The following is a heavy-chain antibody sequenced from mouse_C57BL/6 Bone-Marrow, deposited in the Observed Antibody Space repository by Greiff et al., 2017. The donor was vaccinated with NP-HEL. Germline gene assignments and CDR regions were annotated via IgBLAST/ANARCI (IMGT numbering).Heavy chain of an antibody. J-gene: IGHJ3*01. Sequence: VQLVESGAELAKPGASVKLSCKASGYTFTSYWMHWVKQRPGQGLEWIGYINPSSGYTKYNQKFKDKATLTADKSSSTAYMQLSSLTYEDSAVYYCAKPNWDAGWFAYWGQGTLVTVSA. CDR2: INPSSGYT. D-gene: IGHD4-1*01. CDR1: GYTFTSYW. V-gene: IGHV1-7*01. CDR3: AKPNWDAGWFAY.